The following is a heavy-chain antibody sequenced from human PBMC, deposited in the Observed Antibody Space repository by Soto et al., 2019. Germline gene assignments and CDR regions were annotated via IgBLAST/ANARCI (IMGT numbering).Heavy chain of an antibody. V-gene: IGHV3-23*01. Sequence: GGSLRLSCAASGFTFSSYGMSWVRQAPGKGLEWVSGITGSGGGTYYADSVKGRFTISRDNSKNTLSLQMDTLRAEDTAVYFCAKDDPYRIISDYWGPGTLVTVSS. CDR2: ITGSGGGT. CDR1: GFTFSSYG. J-gene: IGHJ4*02. D-gene: IGHD3-10*01. CDR3: AKDDPYRIISDY.